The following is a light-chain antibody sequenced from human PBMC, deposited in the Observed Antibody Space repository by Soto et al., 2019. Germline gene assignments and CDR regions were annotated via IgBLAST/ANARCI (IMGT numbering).Light chain of an antibody. CDR1: QSVDSNY. CDR2: GAT. J-gene: IGKJ5*01. Sequence: MVLTHSPGTLSLSPGEEATLSCRASQSVDSNYLAWYQQKAGETPRLMIYGATGRADGIPHRFSGSGFGTDFTLTISKVEPEDFAVYYCQQYGSPRSVTFGQGTRLEIK. V-gene: IGKV3-20*01. CDR3: QQYGSPRSVT.